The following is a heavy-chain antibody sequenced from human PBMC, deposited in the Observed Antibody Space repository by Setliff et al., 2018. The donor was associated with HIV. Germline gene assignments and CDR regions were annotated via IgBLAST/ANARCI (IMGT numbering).Heavy chain of an antibody. D-gene: IGHD5-12*01. CDR2: VYTSGDT. Sequence: SETLSLTCTVSGDSISRGPYYWSWIRQPAGKGLEWIGRVYTSGDTNYNPSLRSRVIMSVDTSKHQFSLNLNSVTAADTAVYFCARMRLDGGYSYDYWGQGTLVTVSS. V-gene: IGHV4-61*02. CDR3: ARMRLDGGYSYDY. CDR1: GDSISRGPYY. J-gene: IGHJ4*02.